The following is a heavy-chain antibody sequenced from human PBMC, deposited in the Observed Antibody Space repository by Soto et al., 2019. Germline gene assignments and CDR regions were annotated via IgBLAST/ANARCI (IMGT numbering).Heavy chain of an antibody. CDR1: GGTFSSYA. J-gene: IGHJ6*02. Sequence: SVKVSCKASGGTFSSYAISWVRQAPGQGLEWMGGIIPIFGTANYAQKFQGRVTITADESTSTAYMELSSVRSEDTAVYYCARSRDRYNFHNSYYSMGDWGQGTTGTDYS. CDR3: ARSRDRYNFHNSYYSMGD. D-gene: IGHD3-3*01. CDR2: IIPIFGTA. V-gene: IGHV1-69*13.